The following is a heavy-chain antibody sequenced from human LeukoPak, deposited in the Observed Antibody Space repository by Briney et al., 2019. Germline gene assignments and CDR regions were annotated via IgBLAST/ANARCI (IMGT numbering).Heavy chain of an antibody. D-gene: IGHD5-18*01. V-gene: IGHV3-23*01. CDR1: GFTFNTYA. CDR3: AKDSADTAMVHYYYYYMDV. Sequence: GGSLRLSCAASGFTFNTYAMSWVRQAPGKGLEWVSAISDSGGSAYYADSVKGRFTISRDNSKNTLYLQMNSLRAEDTAVYYCAKDSADTAMVHYYYYYMDVWGKGTTVTVSS. CDR2: ISDSGGSA. J-gene: IGHJ6*03.